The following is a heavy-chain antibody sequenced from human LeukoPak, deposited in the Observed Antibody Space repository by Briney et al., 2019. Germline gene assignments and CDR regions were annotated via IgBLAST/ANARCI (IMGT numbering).Heavy chain of an antibody. CDR1: GYNFSSSW. CDR2: INPTDSDT. D-gene: IGHD6-13*01. CDR3: ARHQGYDY. J-gene: IGHJ4*02. Sequence: GESLKISCTGSGYNFSSSWIAWVRQIPGKGLEWMGIINPTDSDTRYSPSFQGQVTISVDKSLYTTYLQWNSLTASDTAMYYCARHQGYDYWGQGTLVTVSS. V-gene: IGHV5-51*01.